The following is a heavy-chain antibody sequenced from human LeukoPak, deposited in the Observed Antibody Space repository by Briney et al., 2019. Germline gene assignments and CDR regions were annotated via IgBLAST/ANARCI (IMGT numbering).Heavy chain of an antibody. CDR2: IRSKANNYAT. J-gene: IGHJ4*02. D-gene: IGHD3-22*01. Sequence: GGSLRLSCAASGITFSGSAMHWVRQASGKGLEWVGRIRSKANNYATAYAASLKGRFSVSRDDSKHTAYLYMNNLETEDTAIYYCTRQFDGVGYYPDYWGQGTLVTVSS. V-gene: IGHV3-73*01. CDR3: TRQFDGVGYYPDY. CDR1: GITFSGSA.